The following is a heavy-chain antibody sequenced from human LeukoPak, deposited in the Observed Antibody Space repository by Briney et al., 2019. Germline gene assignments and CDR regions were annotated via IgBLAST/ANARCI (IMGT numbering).Heavy chain of an antibody. D-gene: IGHD5-24*01. J-gene: IGHJ4*02. Sequence: GGSLRLSCAASGFTFSKYGMYWVRQAPGKGLEWVAFIRNDGRNKYYTDSVKGRFTISRDNSKNTLYLQMNSLRAEDTAVYYCVRDRWLQSQRFFDYWGQGTLVTVSS. CDR1: GFTFSKYG. V-gene: IGHV3-30*02. CDR3: VRDRWLQSQRFFDY. CDR2: IRNDGRNK.